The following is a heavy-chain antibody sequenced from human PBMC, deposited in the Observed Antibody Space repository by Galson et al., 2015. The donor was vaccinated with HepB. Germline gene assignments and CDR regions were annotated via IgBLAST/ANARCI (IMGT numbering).Heavy chain of an antibody. CDR1: GYTFTNYD. V-gene: IGHV1-3*01. CDR3: ARIDCTGTSCYFYYFDY. Sequence: SCKASGYTFTNYDIHWVRQAPGQRLEWMALINAGNGDTKYSQRFQARVTVTRDTSASTSYMELSGLTSEDTALYYCARIDCTGTSCYFYYFDYWGQGTLVTVSS. J-gene: IGHJ4*02. CDR2: INAGNGDT. D-gene: IGHD2-2*01.